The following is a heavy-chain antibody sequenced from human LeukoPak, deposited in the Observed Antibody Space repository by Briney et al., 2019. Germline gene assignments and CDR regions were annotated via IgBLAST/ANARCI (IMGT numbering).Heavy chain of an antibody. CDR2: ISYDGSNK. J-gene: IGHJ4*02. Sequence: GGSLRLSCAASGFTFSNYALHWVRQAPGKGLEWVAVISYDGSNKFYADSVRGRFTISRDNSKNTLFLQMNSLRPEDTAVYYCARGPDYDILADYFDYWGQGTLVTVSS. D-gene: IGHD3-9*01. CDR3: ARGPDYDILADYFDY. V-gene: IGHV3-30*04. CDR1: GFTFSNYA.